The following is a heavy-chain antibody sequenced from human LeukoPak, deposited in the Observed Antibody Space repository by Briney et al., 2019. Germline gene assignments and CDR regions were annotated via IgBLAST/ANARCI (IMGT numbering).Heavy chain of an antibody. V-gene: IGHV3-66*02. CDR3: ARERGGVAARLNYYYYMDV. CDR1: GFTVSRHY. D-gene: IGHD6-6*01. Sequence: GGSLRLSCAASGFTVSRHYMSWVRHAPGEGLEWGAVIYNDERTYYADSVKGRFTICRDNYKNTQHLQINGLRGEDTAVYYCARERGGVAARLNYYYYMDVWGKGTTVTVSS. CDR2: IYNDERT. J-gene: IGHJ6*03.